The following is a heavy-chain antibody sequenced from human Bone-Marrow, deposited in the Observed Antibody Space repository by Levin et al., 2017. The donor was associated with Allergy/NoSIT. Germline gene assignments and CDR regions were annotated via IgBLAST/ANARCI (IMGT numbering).Heavy chain of an antibody. D-gene: IGHD6-19*01. V-gene: IGHV3-23*01. Sequence: PGGSLRLSCTASGFTFHTSAMTWVRQAPGKGLGWVSAISGSGDITSYADSVKGRFTVSRDNSKNMLFLKMDSLRVEDTAVFYCAKGSSGWFQEKDSWGQGTLVTVSS. J-gene: IGHJ4*02. CDR1: GFTFHTSA. CDR2: ISGSGDIT. CDR3: AKGSSGWFQEKDS.